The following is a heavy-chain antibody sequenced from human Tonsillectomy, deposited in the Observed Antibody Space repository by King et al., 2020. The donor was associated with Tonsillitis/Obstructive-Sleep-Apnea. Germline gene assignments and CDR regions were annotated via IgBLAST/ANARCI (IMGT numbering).Heavy chain of an antibody. Sequence: QLVQSGGGLVQPGGSLRLSCAASGFTVSSNYMSWIRQAPGKGLEWVSVIYSGGYTYYADSVKGRFTISRDNSKNTLYLQMNSLRAEDTAVYYCARDRKEMSTTYYFDYWGQGTLVTVSS. D-gene: IGHD5-24*01. CDR2: IYSGGYT. V-gene: IGHV3-66*01. CDR1: GFTVSSNY. CDR3: ARDRKEMSTTYYFDY. J-gene: IGHJ4*02.